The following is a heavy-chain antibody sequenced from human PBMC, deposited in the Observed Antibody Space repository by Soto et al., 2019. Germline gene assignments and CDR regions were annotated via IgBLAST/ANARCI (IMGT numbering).Heavy chain of an antibody. V-gene: IGHV3-23*01. J-gene: IGHJ3*02. CDR1: EFTFSTYA. CDR2: ISSGGST. D-gene: IGHD2-15*01. CDR3: AKDRYGYCSGGSCYIDAFEI. Sequence: GGSLRLSCAASEFTFSTYAMSWVRQAPGKGLEWVSSISSGGSTYYADSVKGRFTISRDNSKNTLYLQMNSLRAEDTAVYYCAKDRYGYCSGGSCYIDAFEIWGQGTMVTVSS.